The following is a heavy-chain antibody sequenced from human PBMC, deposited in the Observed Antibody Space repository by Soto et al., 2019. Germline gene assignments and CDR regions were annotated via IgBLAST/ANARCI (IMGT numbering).Heavy chain of an antibody. J-gene: IGHJ5*02. CDR2: IIPIFGTA. CDR3: AREGNEVDYSSLQSWFDP. V-gene: IGHV1-69*06. D-gene: IGHD6-19*01. Sequence: QVQLVQSGAEVTKPGSSVKVSCKASGGTFSSYAISWVRQAPGQGLEWMGGIIPIFGTANYTEKFQGRVTITADKSTSTAYMELSSLRAEDTAVYYCAREGNEVDYSSLQSWFDPWGQGTLVTVSS. CDR1: GGTFSSYA.